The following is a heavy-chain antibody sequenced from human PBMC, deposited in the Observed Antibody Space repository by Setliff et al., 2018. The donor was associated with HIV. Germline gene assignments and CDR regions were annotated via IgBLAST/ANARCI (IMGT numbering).Heavy chain of an antibody. CDR2: IYTSGP. Sequence: SETLSLTCTVSGDSISSGSNYWSWIRQPAGKGLEWIGRIYTSGPRYNPSLENRVTISVDTSKSQLFLMLSSVTAADTAVYYCARASSDIPGVDSNYFDDWGQGTLVTVSS. J-gene: IGHJ4*02. CDR3: ARASSDIPGVDSNYFDD. CDR1: GDSISSGSNY. V-gene: IGHV4-61*02. D-gene: IGHD2-2*01.